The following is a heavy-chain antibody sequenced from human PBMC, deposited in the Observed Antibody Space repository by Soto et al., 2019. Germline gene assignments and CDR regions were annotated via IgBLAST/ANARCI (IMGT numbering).Heavy chain of an antibody. Sequence: VQLLQSGAEVKKPGASEKVSCKATGDTFTSYTISWVRQAPGQGLEWMGWITAYNGNTNYAQKLHGRVTMTTDTSTSTAYMELTSLRSDDTAVYYCASGRQQLAEDFVYSGNYGMDVWVQGTTVTVSS. V-gene: IGHV1-18*01. CDR2: ITAYNGNT. D-gene: IGHD6-13*01. J-gene: IGHJ6*02. CDR3: ASGRQQLAEDFVYSGNYGMDV. CDR1: GDTFTSYT.